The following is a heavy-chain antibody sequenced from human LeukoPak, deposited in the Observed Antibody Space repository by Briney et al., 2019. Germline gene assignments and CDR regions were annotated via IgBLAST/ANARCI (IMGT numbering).Heavy chain of an antibody. CDR3: ARDEGQQLAIDY. V-gene: IGHV3-48*04. Sequence: GGSLRLSCAASGFTFSTYSMNWVRQAPGKGLEWVSAISGSGSTIYYADSVKGRFTISRDNAKNSLYLQMNSLRAEDTAVYYCARDEGQQLAIDYWGQGTLVTVSS. D-gene: IGHD6-13*01. CDR2: ISGSGSTI. CDR1: GFTFSTYS. J-gene: IGHJ4*02.